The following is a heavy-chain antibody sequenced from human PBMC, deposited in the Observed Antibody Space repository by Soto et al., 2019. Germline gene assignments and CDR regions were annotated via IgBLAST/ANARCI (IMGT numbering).Heavy chain of an antibody. Sequence: GGSLRLSCAASGFTFSSYWMTWVRQAPGKGLEWVANIKQDGSEKYYVDSVNGRFTISRDNANSSLYLQTNSLRAEDTAVYFCARVGAAAGREYIQHWGQGTLVTVSS. CDR3: ARVGAAAGREYIQH. J-gene: IGHJ1*01. CDR1: GFTFSSYW. D-gene: IGHD6-13*01. V-gene: IGHV3-7*01. CDR2: IKQDGSEK.